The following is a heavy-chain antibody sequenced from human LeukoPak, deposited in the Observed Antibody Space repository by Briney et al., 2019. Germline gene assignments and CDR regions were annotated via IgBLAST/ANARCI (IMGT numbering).Heavy chain of an antibody. D-gene: IGHD5-18*01. V-gene: IGHV3-30*02. CDR3: ARALDPYTYGYGY. CDR1: GFTFSSYG. CDR2: IRYDGSNK. Sequence: RSGGSLRLSCAASGFTFSSYGMHWVRQAPGKGLEWVAFIRYDGSNKYYADSVKGRFTISRDNSKNTLYLQMNSLRAEDTAVYYCARALDPYTYGYGYWGQGTLVTVSS. J-gene: IGHJ4*02.